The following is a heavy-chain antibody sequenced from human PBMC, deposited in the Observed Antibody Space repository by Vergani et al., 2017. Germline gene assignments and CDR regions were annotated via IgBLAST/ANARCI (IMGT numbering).Heavy chain of an antibody. CDR2: ISGSGGST. V-gene: IGHV3-23*01. J-gene: IGHJ6*01. D-gene: IGHD1-26*01. CDR1: GFTFSSYA. Sequence: EVQLLESGGGLVQPGGSLRLSCAASGFTFSSYAMSWVRQAPGKGLEWVSAISGSGGSTYYADSVKGRFTISRDNSKNTLYLQMNSLRAEDTAVYYCAKDGGIVGATRVCRGMDVWGEGTTVTVSS. CDR3: AKDGGIVGATRVCRGMDV.